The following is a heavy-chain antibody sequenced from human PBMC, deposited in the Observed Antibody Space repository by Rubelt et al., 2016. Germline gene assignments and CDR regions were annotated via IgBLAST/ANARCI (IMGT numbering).Heavy chain of an antibody. CDR3: ARRPSSSGWYEDYYYYGMDV. D-gene: IGHD6-19*01. V-gene: IGHV4-59*05. Sequence: QVQLQESGPGLVKPSETLSLTCTVSGGSISSYYWSWIRQPPGKGLEWIGSIYYSGSTYYNPSLKIRVSISVDTSKNQFSLKLSSVTAADTAVYYCARRPSSSGWYEDYYYYGMDVWGQGTTVTVSS. CDR2: IYYSGST. J-gene: IGHJ6*02. CDR1: GGSISSYY.